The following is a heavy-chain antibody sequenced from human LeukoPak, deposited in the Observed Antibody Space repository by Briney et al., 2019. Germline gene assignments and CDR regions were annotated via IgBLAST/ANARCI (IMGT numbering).Heavy chain of an antibody. CDR1: GFTFRSYG. CDR3: AKSGGVTTTLGY. Sequence: GGSLRLSCAASGFTFRSYGMHWVRQAPGKGLEWVAVISYDGSNKYYADSVKGRFTISRDNSKNTLYLQMNSLRAEDTAVYYCAKSGGVTTTLGYWGQGTLVTVSS. D-gene: IGHD3-3*01. J-gene: IGHJ4*02. CDR2: ISYDGSNK. V-gene: IGHV3-30*18.